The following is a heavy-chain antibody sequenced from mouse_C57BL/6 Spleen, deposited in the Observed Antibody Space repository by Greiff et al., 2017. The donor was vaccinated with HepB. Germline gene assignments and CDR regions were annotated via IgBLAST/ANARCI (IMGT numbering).Heavy chain of an antibody. CDR1: GYTFTSYG. CDR3: ARAPLYDGSSDYYAMDY. CDR2: IYPRSGNT. V-gene: IGHV1-81*01. J-gene: IGHJ4*01. D-gene: IGHD1-1*01. Sequence: VQLQQSGAELARPGASVKLSCKASGYTFTSYGISWVKQRTGQGLEWIGEIYPRSGNTYYNEKFKGKATLTADKSSSTAYMELRSLTSEDSAVYFCARAPLYDGSSDYYAMDYWGQGTSVTVSS.